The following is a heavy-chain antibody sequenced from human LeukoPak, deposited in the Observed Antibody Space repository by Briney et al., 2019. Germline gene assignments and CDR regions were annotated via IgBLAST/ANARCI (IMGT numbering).Heavy chain of an antibody. J-gene: IGHJ4*02. V-gene: IGHV3-21*01. CDR1: GFTFSSYT. CDR3: ARVGTRAD. Sequence: GGSLRLSCAASGFTFSSYTMNWVRQAPGKGLERVSSISSSSNYIHYADSLKGRFTISRDNANNSLYLQMNSLRAEDTAVYYCARVGTRADWGQGTLVTVSS. D-gene: IGHD1-1*01. CDR2: ISSSSNYI.